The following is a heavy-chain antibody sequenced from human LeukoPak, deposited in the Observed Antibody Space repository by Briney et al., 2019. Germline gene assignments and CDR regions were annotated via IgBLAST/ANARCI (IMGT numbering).Heavy chain of an antibody. J-gene: IGHJ3*02. D-gene: IGHD1-26*01. CDR2: ISSSGSTI. CDR3: ARDHWVGATTSAFDI. V-gene: IGHV3-11*04. Sequence: GGSLRLSCAASGFTFSDYYMSWIRQAPGKGLEWVSYISSSGSTIYYADSVKGRFTISRDNAKNSLYLQMNSLRAEDTAVYYCARDHWVGATTSAFDIWGQGTMVTVSS. CDR1: GFTFSDYY.